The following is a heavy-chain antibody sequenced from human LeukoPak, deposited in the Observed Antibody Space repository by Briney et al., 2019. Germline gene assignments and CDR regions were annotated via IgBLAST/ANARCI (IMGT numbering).Heavy chain of an antibody. CDR3: ARRSSGYYHFDY. CDR2: IYYSGST. CDR1: GGSISSYY. J-gene: IGHJ4*02. D-gene: IGHD3-22*01. V-gene: IGHV4-59*01. Sequence: SETLSLTCTVSGGSISSYYWSWIRQPPGKGLEWIGYIYYSGSTNYNPSLKSRVTISVDTYKNQFSLKLSSVTAADTAVYYCARRSSGYYHFDYWGQGTLVTVSS.